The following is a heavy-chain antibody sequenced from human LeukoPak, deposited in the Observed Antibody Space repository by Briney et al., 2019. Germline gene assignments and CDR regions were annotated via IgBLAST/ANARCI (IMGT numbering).Heavy chain of an antibody. CDR2: VGISDDT. D-gene: IGHD6-19*01. J-gene: IGHJ4*02. CDR1: GFTFRSYD. CDR3: VRGGIQVSGIDEIDY. Sequence: PGGSLRLSCAASGFTFRSYDMHWVRHVTGKGLEWVSAVGISDDTYYAGSVKGRFTISRENAKNSLYLQMNSLPAGDTAVYYCVRGGIQVSGIDEIDYWGQGTLVTVSS. V-gene: IGHV3-13*01.